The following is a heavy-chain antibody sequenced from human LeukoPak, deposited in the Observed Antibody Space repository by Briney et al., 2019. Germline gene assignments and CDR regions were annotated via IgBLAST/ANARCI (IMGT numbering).Heavy chain of an antibody. CDR3: ARDLGGDSSSWYAYYFDY. Sequence: GGSLRLSCAASGFTFSSYSMNWVRQAPGKGLEWVSSISSSSSYIYYADSVKGRFTISRDNAKNSLYLQMNSLRAEDTAVYYCARDLGGDSSSWYAYYFDYWGQGTLVTVSS. D-gene: IGHD6-13*01. V-gene: IGHV3-21*01. CDR2: ISSSSSYI. J-gene: IGHJ4*02. CDR1: GFTFSSYS.